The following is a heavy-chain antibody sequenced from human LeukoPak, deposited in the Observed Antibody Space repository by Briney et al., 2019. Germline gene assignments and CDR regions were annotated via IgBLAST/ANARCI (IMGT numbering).Heavy chain of an antibody. CDR2: IKQDGSEK. J-gene: IGHJ6*03. D-gene: IGHD3-3*01. Sequence: GSLRLSCAAPGFTFSSYWMSWVRQAPGKGLEWVANIKQDGSEKYYVDSVKGRFTISRDNAKNSLYLQMNSLRAEDTAVYYCARAFYYDFWSGPDYYYYMDVWGKGTTVTVSS. CDR1: GFTFSSYW. CDR3: ARAFYYDFWSGPDYYYYMDV. V-gene: IGHV3-7*01.